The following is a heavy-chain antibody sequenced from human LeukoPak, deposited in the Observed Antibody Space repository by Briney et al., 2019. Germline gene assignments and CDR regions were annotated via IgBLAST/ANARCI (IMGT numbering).Heavy chain of an antibody. CDR2: ISYDGSNK. D-gene: IGHD1-26*01. J-gene: IGHJ4*02. V-gene: IGHV3-30*04. CDR3: AKDRDGGATTTAKGFDY. Sequence: PGRSLRLSCAASGFTFSSYAMHWVRQAPGKGLEWVAVISYDGSNKYYADSVKGRFTISRDNSKNTLYLQMNSLRVEDTAVYYCAKDRDGGATTTAKGFDYWGQGTLVTVSS. CDR1: GFTFSSYA.